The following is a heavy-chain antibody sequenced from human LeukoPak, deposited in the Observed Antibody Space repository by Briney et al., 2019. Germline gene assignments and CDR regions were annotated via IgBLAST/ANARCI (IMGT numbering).Heavy chain of an antibody. Sequence: GGSLRLSCAASGFTFSSYSMNWVRQAPGKGLEWVSSISSGGSYIYYADSVKGRFTISRDNAKNSVFLQMNSLRAEDTAVYYCARDFEERGYYLADFDYWGQGTLVTVSS. D-gene: IGHD3-22*01. CDR2: ISSGGSYI. V-gene: IGHV3-21*01. J-gene: IGHJ4*02. CDR3: ARDFEERGYYLADFDY. CDR1: GFTFSSYS.